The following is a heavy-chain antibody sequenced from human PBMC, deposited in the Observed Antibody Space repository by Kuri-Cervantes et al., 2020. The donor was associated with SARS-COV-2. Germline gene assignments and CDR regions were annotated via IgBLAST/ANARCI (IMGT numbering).Heavy chain of an antibody. V-gene: IGHV3-72*01. D-gene: IGHD2-2*01. CDR3: SACGSTDCYNYYYYGLDV. Sequence: GESLKISCAASGFSVSDHYMDWVRQAPGKGLEWVGRIRNEVNSYTTEYAASVKGRFTISRADSQNSLFLQMNSLKTEDTAVYYCSACGSTDCYNYYYYGLDVWGQGTTVTVSS. J-gene: IGHJ6*02. CDR2: IRNEVNSYTT. CDR1: GFSVSDHY.